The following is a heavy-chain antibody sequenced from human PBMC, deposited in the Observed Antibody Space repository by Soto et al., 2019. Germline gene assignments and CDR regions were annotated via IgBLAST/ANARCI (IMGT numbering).Heavy chain of an antibody. Sequence: QVQLQESGPGLVKPSQTLSLTCTVSGGSISSGGYYWSWIRQHPGKGLEWIGYIYYSGSTYYNPFLRSRVTISVDTSKNQFSPKLSSVTAADTAVYYCAREGSSSCSENYFDYWGQGTLVTVSS. CDR3: AREGSSSCSENYFDY. J-gene: IGHJ4*02. D-gene: IGHD6-13*01. V-gene: IGHV4-31*03. CDR1: GGSISSGGYY. CDR2: IYYSGST.